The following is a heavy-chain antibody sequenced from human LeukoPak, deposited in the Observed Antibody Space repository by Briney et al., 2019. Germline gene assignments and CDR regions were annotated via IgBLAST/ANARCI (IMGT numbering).Heavy chain of an antibody. J-gene: IGHJ4*02. CDR2: INPSSGDT. Sequence: ASVKVSCKASGYALTGYYKHWVRLAPGQGLEWMGWINPSSGDTNYAQKFQGRVTMTRDTSISTAYMELSRLRSDDTAVYYCAKNPYEYYFDYWGQGTLVTVSS. D-gene: IGHD5-12*01. CDR3: AKNPYEYYFDY. V-gene: IGHV1-2*02. CDR1: GYALTGYY.